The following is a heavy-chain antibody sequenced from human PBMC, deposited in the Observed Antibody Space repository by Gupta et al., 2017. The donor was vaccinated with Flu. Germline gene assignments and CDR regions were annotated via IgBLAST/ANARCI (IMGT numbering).Heavy chain of an antibody. D-gene: IGHD6-13*01. CDR2: ISGSGGST. CDR3: AKDLRIAAAGNNWFDP. CDR1: GFTFSSYA. Sequence: EVQLLESGGGLVQPGGSLRLSCAASGFTFSSYAMSWVRQAPGKGLEWVSAISGSGGSTYYADSVKGRFTISRDNSKNTLYLQMNSLRAEDTAVYYCAKDLRIAAAGNNWFDPWGQGTLVTVSS. V-gene: IGHV3-23*01. J-gene: IGHJ5*02.